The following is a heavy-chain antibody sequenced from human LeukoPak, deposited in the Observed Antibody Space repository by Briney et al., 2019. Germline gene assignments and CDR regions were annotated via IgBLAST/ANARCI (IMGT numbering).Heavy chain of an antibody. CDR1: GFTFSSYA. Sequence: GGSLRLSCAASGFTFSSYAMHWVRQAPGKGLEWVAVISYDGSNKYYADSVKGRFTISRDNSKNTLYLQMNSLRAEDTAVYYCARDRPVCHWGQGTLVTVSS. J-gene: IGHJ1*01. CDR3: ARDRPVCH. V-gene: IGHV3-30-3*01. CDR2: ISYDGSNK. D-gene: IGHD3-16*01.